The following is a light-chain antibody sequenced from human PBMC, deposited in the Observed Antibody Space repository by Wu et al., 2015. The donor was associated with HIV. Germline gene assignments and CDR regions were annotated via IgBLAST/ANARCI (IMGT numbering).Light chain of an antibody. CDR2: DAS. V-gene: IGKV1D-13*01. J-gene: IGKJ2*01. CDR1: QAISRD. Sequence: QLTQFPSSLSASIGDRVTISCRASQAISRDLAWYQHKAGKPPKLLIFDASELQSGVPSRFSGSGSGTDFTLTINSLQPEDFATYYCHQFNNNPQTFGPGTKLESN. CDR3: HQFNNNPQT.